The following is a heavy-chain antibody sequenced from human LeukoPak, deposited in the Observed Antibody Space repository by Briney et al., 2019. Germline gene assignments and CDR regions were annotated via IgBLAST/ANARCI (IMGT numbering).Heavy chain of an antibody. J-gene: IGHJ5*02. D-gene: IGHD5-24*01. CDR3: ARDRLQLQS. V-gene: IGHV4-38-2*02. CDR1: GHSISSGYY. Sequence: SETLSLTCSVSGHSISSGYYWDWIRQPPGKGLEWIASIYHSGKSYYNPSLESRVTISVDTSKNQISLKLRSVTAADTAVYYCARDRLQLQSWGQGTLVTVSS. CDR2: IYHSGKS.